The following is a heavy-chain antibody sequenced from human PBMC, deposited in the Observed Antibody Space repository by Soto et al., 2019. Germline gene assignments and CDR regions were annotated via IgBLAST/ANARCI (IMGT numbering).Heavy chain of an antibody. J-gene: IGHJ6*02. CDR1: GGTFSSYA. Sequence: QVQLVQSGAEVKKPGSSVKVSCKASGGTFSSYAISWVRQAPGQGLEWMGVIIPIFGTANYAQKFQGRVTITADESTSTAYMELSSLRSEDTAVYYCARDSAAAAGDYYYGMDVWGQGTTVTVSS. CDR3: ARDSAAAAGDYYYGMDV. D-gene: IGHD6-13*01. CDR2: IIPIFGTA. V-gene: IGHV1-69*01.